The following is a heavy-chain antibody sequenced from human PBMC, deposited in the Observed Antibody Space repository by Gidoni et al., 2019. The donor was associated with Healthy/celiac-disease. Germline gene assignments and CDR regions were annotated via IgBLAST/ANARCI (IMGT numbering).Heavy chain of an antibody. CDR1: GFTFISYS. CDR3: AKDRLEKGIAVAGTFDY. D-gene: IGHD6-19*01. J-gene: IGHJ4*02. V-gene: IGHV3-23*01. CDR2: ISGSGGST. Sequence: DVQLLESCVGLVQPGGSLRLSCAASGFTFISYSMSWVRQAPGKGLEWVSAISGSGGSTYYADSVKGRFTISRDNSKNTLYLQMNSLRAEDTAVYYCAKDRLEKGIAVAGTFDYWGQGTLVTVSS.